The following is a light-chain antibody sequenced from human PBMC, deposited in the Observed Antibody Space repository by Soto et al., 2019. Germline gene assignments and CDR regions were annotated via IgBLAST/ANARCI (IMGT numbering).Light chain of an antibody. J-gene: IGKJ1*01. CDR2: GAS. V-gene: IGKV3-20*01. Sequence: EIVLTQSPGTLSLSPGERATLSCRASQSINSIHLAWYQQKPGQAPKLLIHGASNRATDIPDRFSGSGSGTDFTLTISRLEPEDFAVYYCQQYGSSRWTFGQGTKVEIK. CDR3: QQYGSSRWT. CDR1: QSINSIH.